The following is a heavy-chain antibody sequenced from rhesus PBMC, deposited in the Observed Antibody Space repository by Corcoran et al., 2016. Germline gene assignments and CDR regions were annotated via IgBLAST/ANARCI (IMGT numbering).Heavy chain of an antibody. CDR3: VGLMVAGPVEY. V-gene: IGHV4-173*01. CDR1: GGSIRSTS. Sequence: LQLQEAGPGRGKPSETLSLTCAVSGGSIRSTSWTWIRPPPGRGLELIGRFSGDGRSTDYNPSLKSRVTISTDTSKTQFSLKVDSVTAADTAVYYCVGLMVAGPVEYWGQGVLVTVSS. J-gene: IGHJ4*01. CDR2: FSGDGRST. D-gene: IGHD6-37*01.